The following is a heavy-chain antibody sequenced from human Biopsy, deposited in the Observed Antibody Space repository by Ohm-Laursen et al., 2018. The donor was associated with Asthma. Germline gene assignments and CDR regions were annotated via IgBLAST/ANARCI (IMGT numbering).Heavy chain of an antibody. V-gene: IGHV3-23*01. D-gene: IGHD3-22*01. CDR3: AKITTDRQKANNWFDP. CDR1: GFAFNNSS. J-gene: IGHJ5*02. Sequence: GSLRLSCAASGFAFNNSSMTWVRQAPGKGLEWVSSISASDVRTFYADSVKGRFTVSRDSSRNTLYLQLSTLRVEDTAVYFCAKITTDRQKANNWFDPWGQGTLVTVSS. CDR2: ISASDVRT.